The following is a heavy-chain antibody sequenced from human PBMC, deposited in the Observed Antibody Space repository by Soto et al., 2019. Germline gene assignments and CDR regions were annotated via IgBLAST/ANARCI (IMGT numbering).Heavy chain of an antibody. D-gene: IGHD2-21*02. CDR1: GFGLSTYA. J-gene: IGHJ4*02. V-gene: IGHV3-23*01. CDR3: ALPSCGGDCYSPFDY. CDR2: ISANSGNT. Sequence: ELQLLESGGGFVQPGGSLRLSCTASGFGLSTYAISWVRQATGTGLEWVSVISANSGNTDYADSVKCRFTISRDKSENTVFLQMNRRRAEDTAVYYCALPSCGGDCYSPFDYLGQGTLVTVSS.